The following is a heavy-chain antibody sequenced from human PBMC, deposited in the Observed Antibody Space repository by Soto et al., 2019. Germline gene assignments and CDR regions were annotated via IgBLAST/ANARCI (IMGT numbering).Heavy chain of an antibody. CDR2: IVPVFGRP. CDR3: AREGSGYNF. Sequence: SVKVSCKASGGSFSNFGISWVRQAPGQGLEWMGGIVPVFGRPNYAQRFRGRLTITADEATSTVYMKLISLRADDTAVYYCAREGSGYNFWGQGTQVTVSS. J-gene: IGHJ4*02. CDR1: GGSFSNFG. D-gene: IGHD5-12*01. V-gene: IGHV1-69*13.